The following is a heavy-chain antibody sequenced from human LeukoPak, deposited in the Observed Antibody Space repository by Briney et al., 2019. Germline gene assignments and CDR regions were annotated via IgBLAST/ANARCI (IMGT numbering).Heavy chain of an antibody. D-gene: IGHD1-26*01. CDR3: ARDSGRIDGMDV. CDR1: GGSFSGYY. Sequence: PSETLSLTCAVYGGSFSGYYWSWIRQPPGKGLEWIGYIYYIGSTNYNPSLKSRVTISVDTSKNQFSLKLSSVTAADTAVYYCARDSGRIDGMDVWGQGTTVTVSS. J-gene: IGHJ6*02. CDR2: IYYIGST. V-gene: IGHV4-59*01.